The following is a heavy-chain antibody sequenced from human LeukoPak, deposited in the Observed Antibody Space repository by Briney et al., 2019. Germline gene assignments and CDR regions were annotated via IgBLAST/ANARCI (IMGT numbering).Heavy chain of an antibody. CDR1: GFTFSSYG. V-gene: IGHV3-30*03. J-gene: IGHJ4*02. CDR2: ISYDGSNK. D-gene: IGHD5-12*01. Sequence: GGSLRLSCAASGFTFSSYGMHWVRQAPGKGLEWVAFISYDGSNKYYADSVKGRFTISRDNSKNTLYLQMNSLRAEDTAVYYCARVEASGYDYGAFDYWGQGTLVTVSS. CDR3: ARVEASGYDYGAFDY.